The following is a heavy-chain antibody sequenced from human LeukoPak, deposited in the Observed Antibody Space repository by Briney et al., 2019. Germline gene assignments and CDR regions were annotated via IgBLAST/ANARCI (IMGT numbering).Heavy chain of an antibody. CDR1: GFSFSSAW. D-gene: IGHD2-21*01. Sequence: GGSLRLSCAASGFSFSSAWMHWVRQTPGKGLVCVSRINSDGSSTNYADSVKCRFNISRDNAKHMVNLQMNSLRAEDAAIYYCTRDYSYAMAVWGQGTPVTVSS. J-gene: IGHJ6*02. V-gene: IGHV3-74*01. CDR3: TRDYSYAMAV. CDR2: INSDGSST.